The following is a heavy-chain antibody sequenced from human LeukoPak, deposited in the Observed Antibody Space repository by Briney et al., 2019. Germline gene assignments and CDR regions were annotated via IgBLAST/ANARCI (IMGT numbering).Heavy chain of an antibody. CDR3: ARDSINDYGDYGWFDP. V-gene: IGHV4-59*12. J-gene: IGHJ5*02. D-gene: IGHD4-17*01. CDR2: IHYSGST. Sequence: SETLSLTCTVSGGSISSYYWSWIRQPPGKGLVWIGYIHYSGSTNYNPSLKSRVTISVDTSKNQFSLQLNSVTPEDTAVYYCARDSINDYGDYGWFDPWGQGTLVTVSS. CDR1: GGSISSYY.